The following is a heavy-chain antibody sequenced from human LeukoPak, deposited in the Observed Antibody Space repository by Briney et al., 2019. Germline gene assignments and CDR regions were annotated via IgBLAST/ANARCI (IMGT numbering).Heavy chain of an antibody. V-gene: IGHV3-11*01. CDR2: ISSSGSTI. J-gene: IGHJ4*02. CDR3: ARVEDGSYSAYYFDY. D-gene: IGHD1-26*01. CDR1: GFTFSDYY. Sequence: PGGSLRLSCAASGFTFSDYYVSWIRQAPGKGLEWVSYISSSGSTIYYADSVKGRFTISRDNAKNSLYLQMNSLRAEDTAVYYCARVEDGSYSAYYFDYWGQGTLVTVSS.